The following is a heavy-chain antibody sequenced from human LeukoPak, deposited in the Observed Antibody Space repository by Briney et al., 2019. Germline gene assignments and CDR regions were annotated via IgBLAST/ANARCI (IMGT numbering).Heavy chain of an antibody. V-gene: IGHV3-21*01. Sequence: VGSLRLSCESSGFSFRGYGLNGVLQAPGKGMEKVSSISASSINIYYADSVTGRFTISRDNAKNSLFLQMNSLRAEDTAVYYCARDYGGWFGIQKCVWFDPWDQRPLVTVSS. CDR1: GFSFRGYG. D-gene: IGHD3-10*01. J-gene: IGHJ5*01. CDR3: ARDYGGWFGIQKCVWFDP. CDR2: ISASSINI.